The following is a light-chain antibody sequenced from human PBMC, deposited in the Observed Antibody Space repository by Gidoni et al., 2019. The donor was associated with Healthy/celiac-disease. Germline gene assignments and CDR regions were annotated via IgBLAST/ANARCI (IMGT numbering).Light chain of an antibody. J-gene: IGKJ1*01. V-gene: IGKV3-11*01. Sequence: EIVLTQSPATMSLSPGESATLSCRASQGGSSYIAWYQQKPGQAPRLLIYDASNRATGIPARFSGSGSRTDFTLTISSLEPEDFAVYYYQQRSNWPPTFGQGTKVEIK. CDR3: QQRSNWPPT. CDR2: DAS. CDR1: QGGSSY.